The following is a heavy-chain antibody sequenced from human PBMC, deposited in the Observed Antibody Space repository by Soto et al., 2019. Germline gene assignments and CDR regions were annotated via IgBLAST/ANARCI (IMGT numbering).Heavy chain of an antibody. V-gene: IGHV3-48*03. Sequence: GGSLRLSCAASGFIFSSYEMNWVRQAPGKGLEWVSYISSSVSNIYYADSVKGRFTISRDNSKNSLFLQMSSLRAEDTGLYYCARVYSSSSGRAMDVWGQGTTVTVSS. CDR2: ISSSVSNI. J-gene: IGHJ6*02. CDR3: ARVYSSSSGRAMDV. D-gene: IGHD6-6*01. CDR1: GFIFSSYE.